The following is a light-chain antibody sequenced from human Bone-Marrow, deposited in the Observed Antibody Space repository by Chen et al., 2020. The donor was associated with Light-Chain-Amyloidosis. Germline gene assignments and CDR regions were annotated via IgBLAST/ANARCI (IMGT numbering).Light chain of an antibody. V-gene: IGLV9-49*01. J-gene: IGLJ3*02. CDR1: SGHSNYK. CDR3: GADHGSGSNFGGV. CDR2: VGTGGIVG. Sequence: QPVLTQPPSASASLGASVTLTCTLSSGHSNYKVDWYQQRPGKGPRFVMRVGTGGIVGSKGDGIPDRFSVLGSGLNRYLTIKNIQEEDESDYHCGADHGSGSNFGGVFGGGTKLTVL.